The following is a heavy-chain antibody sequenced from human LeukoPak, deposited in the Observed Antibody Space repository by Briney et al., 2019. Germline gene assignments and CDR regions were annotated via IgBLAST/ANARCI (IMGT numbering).Heavy chain of an antibody. CDR3: ARLPDWHYYGSGRRDVSFDY. Sequence: SSETLSLTCTVSGGSISSSSYYWGWIRQPPGKGLEWIGSIYYSGSTYYNPFLKSRVTISVDTSKNQFSLKLSSVTAADTAVYYCARLPDWHYYGSGRRDVSFDYWGQGTLVTVSS. CDR2: IYYSGST. J-gene: IGHJ4*02. CDR1: GGSISSSSYY. D-gene: IGHD3-10*01. V-gene: IGHV4-39*01.